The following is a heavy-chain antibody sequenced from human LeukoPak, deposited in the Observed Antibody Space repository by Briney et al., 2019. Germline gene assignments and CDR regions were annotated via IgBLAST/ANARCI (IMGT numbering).Heavy chain of an antibody. V-gene: IGHV5-51*01. CDR1: GYSFTSYW. J-gene: IGHJ6*02. Sequence: GESLKIFFKGSGYSFTSYWIGWVRQMPGKGLEWMGIIYPGDSDTRYSPSLQGQVTISADKSISTAYLQWSSLKASDTAMYYCARSSGWYGNYYYGMDVWGQGTTVTVSS. D-gene: IGHD6-19*01. CDR2: IYPGDSDT. CDR3: ARSSGWYGNYYYGMDV.